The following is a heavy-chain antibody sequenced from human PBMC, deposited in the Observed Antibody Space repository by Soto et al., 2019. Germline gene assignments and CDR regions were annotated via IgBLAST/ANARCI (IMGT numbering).Heavy chain of an antibody. CDR2: INPSGGST. Sequence: ASVKVSCKASGYTFTSYYMHWVRQAPGQGLEWMGIINPSGGSTSYAQKIRGRVTMTRDTSTSTVYMELSSLRSENTAEYYYARVPQRFWSGYGPTYYYGMDVWGQGTTVTVSS. CDR3: ARVPQRFWSGYGPTYYYGMDV. CDR1: GYTFTSYY. D-gene: IGHD3-3*01. V-gene: IGHV1-46*01. J-gene: IGHJ6*02.